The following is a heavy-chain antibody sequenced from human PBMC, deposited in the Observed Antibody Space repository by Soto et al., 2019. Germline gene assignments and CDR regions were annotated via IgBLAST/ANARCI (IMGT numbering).Heavy chain of an antibody. CDR2: IYYSGST. Sequence: QVQLQESGPGLVKPSQTLSLTCTVSGGSISSGGYYWSWIRQHPGKGLEWIGYIYYSGSTYYNPSLKSRVTISVDTSKNQFSLKLSSVTAADTAVYYCARHKWLLPPDEWGYFDYWGQGTLVTVSS. CDR3: ARHKWLLPPDEWGYFDY. V-gene: IGHV4-31*03. CDR1: GGSISSGGYY. D-gene: IGHD3-22*01. J-gene: IGHJ4*02.